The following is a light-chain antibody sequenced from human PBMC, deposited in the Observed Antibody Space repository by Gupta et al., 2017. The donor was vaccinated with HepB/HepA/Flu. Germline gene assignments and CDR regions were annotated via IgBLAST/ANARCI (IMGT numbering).Light chain of an antibody. J-gene: IGKJ4*01. V-gene: IGKV4-1*01. CDR3: QQYYSTPLP. Sequence: SEMTPSTASQAVSVGERATINCKSSQSVLYSSNNKNYLAWYQQKPGQHPKLLIYWASTRESGVPDRFSGSGSGTDFTLTISSLQAEDVAVYYCQQYYSTPLPFGRGTKVEIK. CDR2: WAS. CDR1: QSVLYSSNNKNY.